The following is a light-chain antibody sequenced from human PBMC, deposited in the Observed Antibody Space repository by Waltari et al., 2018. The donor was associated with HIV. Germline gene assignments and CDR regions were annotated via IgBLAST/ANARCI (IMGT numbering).Light chain of an antibody. Sequence: QSALTQPASVSGSPRQSITISCTGTSSDVGGYNLVSWYQQHPGKAPKLMIYEGSKRPSGVSNRFSGSKSGNTASLTISGLQAEDEADYYCCSYAGSSTPYVFGTGTKVTVL. V-gene: IGLV2-23*01. CDR1: SSDVGGYNL. CDR3: CSYAGSSTPYV. J-gene: IGLJ1*01. CDR2: EGS.